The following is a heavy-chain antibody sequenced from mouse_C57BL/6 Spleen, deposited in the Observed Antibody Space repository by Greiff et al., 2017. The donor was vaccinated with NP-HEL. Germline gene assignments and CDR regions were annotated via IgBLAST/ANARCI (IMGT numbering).Heavy chain of an antibody. V-gene: IGHV1-85*01. CDR1: GYTFTSYD. Sequence: VKLQESGPELVKPGASVKLSCKASGYTFTSYDINWVKQRPGQGLEWIGWIYPRDGSTKYNEKFKGKATLTVDTSSSTAYMELHSLTSEDSAVYFCAGGDDFDVWGTGTTVTVSS. CDR2: IYPRDGST. J-gene: IGHJ1*03. CDR3: AGGDDFDV.